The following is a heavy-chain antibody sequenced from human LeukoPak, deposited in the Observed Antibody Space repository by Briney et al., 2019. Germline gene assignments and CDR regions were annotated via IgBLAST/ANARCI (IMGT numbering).Heavy chain of an antibody. Sequence: GGSLRLSCAASGFTFSSYGMHWVRQAPGKGLEWVAVISYDGSNKYYADSVKGRFTISRDNSENTLYLQMNSLRVEDTAVYYCARDREHLHYYGLDVWGQGTTVTVSS. CDR3: ARDREHLHYYGLDV. V-gene: IGHV3-30*03. D-gene: IGHD1-26*01. CDR1: GFTFSSYG. J-gene: IGHJ6*02. CDR2: ISYDGSNK.